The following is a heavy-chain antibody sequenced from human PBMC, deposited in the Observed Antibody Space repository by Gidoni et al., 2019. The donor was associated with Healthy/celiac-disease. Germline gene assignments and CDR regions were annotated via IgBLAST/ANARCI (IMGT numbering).Heavy chain of an antibody. Sequence: EVQLVESGGGLVQPGGSLRLSCAASGFTFSRYDMSWVRQGPGKGLEWGSAISGSGGSTYYADSVKGRFTISRDNSKNTLYLQMNSLRAEDTAVYYCAKVVVLAVAGHHLDYWGQGTLVTVSS. V-gene: IGHV3-23*04. CDR1: GFTFSRYD. D-gene: IGHD6-19*01. J-gene: IGHJ4*02. CDR2: ISGSGGST. CDR3: AKVVVLAVAGHHLDY.